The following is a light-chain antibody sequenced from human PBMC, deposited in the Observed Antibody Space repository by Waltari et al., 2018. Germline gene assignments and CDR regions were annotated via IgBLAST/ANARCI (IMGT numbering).Light chain of an antibody. J-gene: IGKJ4*01. CDR3: QQRSNWPPKVT. CDR1: QSVRSN. V-gene: IGKV3-11*01. Sequence: IVMTQSPATLSVSPGERPTLSCRASQSVRSNLAWYQQKPGQAPRLLIYDASTRATGVPARFRGSGSGTDFTLTISSLEPEDFAVYYCQQRSNWPPKVTFGGGTKVEIK. CDR2: DAS.